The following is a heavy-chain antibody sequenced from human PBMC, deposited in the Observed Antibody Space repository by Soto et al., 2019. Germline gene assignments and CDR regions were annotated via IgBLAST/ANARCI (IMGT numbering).Heavy chain of an antibody. CDR2: ISGSGGST. J-gene: IGHJ4*02. CDR3: AKDLRSSSWYGPRFDY. CDR1: GFTFSSYA. D-gene: IGHD6-13*01. V-gene: IGHV3-23*01. Sequence: GGSLRLSCAAPGFTFSSYAMSWVRQAPGKGLEWVSAISGSGGSTYYADSVKGRFTISRDNSKNTPYLQMNSLRAEDTAVYYCAKDLRSSSWYGPRFDYWGQGTLVTVSS.